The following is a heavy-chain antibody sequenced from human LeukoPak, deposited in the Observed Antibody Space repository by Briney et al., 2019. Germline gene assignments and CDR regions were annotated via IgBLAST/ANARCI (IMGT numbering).Heavy chain of an antibody. CDR1: GFSFSSFG. CDR2: IWSDGSNQ. J-gene: IGHJ1*01. V-gene: IGHV3-33*01. CDR3: ARGEYSSSWHSEYFQH. Sequence: GGSLRLSCAASGFSFSSFGMHWVRQAPGKGLVWVAVIWSDGSNQYYADSVRGRFTISRDNPKDTLYLQMNSLRVEDTAVYYCARGEYSSSWHSEYFQHWGQGTLVTVSS. D-gene: IGHD6-13*01.